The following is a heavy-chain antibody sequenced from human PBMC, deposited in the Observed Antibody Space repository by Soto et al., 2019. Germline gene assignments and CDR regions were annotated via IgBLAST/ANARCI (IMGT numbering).Heavy chain of an antibody. CDR3: ARADYEILTGSYAMDV. D-gene: IGHD3-9*01. J-gene: IGHJ6*02. Sequence: SETLSLTCAVSGYSISSGNYWAWIRQPPGRGLEWIGSLYHIGSTHYNTSLKSRVTISVDTSKNHFSLELSSVTAADTAIYYCARADYEILTGSYAMDVWGQGTTVTVSS. V-gene: IGHV4-38-2*01. CDR1: GYSISSGNY. CDR2: LYHIGST.